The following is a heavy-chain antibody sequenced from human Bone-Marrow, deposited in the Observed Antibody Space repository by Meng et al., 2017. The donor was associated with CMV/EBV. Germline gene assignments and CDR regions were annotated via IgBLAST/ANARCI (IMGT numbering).Heavy chain of an antibody. D-gene: IGHD6-6*01. Sequence: SETLSLTCTVSGSSISSSSYYWGWIRQPPGKGLEWIGSIYYSGSTYYNPSLKSRVTISVDTSKNQFSLKLSSVTAADTAVYYCARASSSWDYWGQGQLVTVSS. J-gene: IGHJ4*02. CDR2: IYYSGST. V-gene: IGHV4-39*07. CDR3: ARASSSWDY. CDR1: GSSISSSSYY.